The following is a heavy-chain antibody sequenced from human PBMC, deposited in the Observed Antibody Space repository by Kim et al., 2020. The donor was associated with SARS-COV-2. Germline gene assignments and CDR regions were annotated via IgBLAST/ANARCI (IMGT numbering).Heavy chain of an antibody. CDR3: ARGEREPPDY. J-gene: IGHJ4*02. CDR2: K. V-gene: IGHV1-18*01. Sequence: KNYAQKLQGRVNMTTDTSTSTAYMELRSLRSDDTAVYYCARGEREPPDYWGQGTLVTVSS. D-gene: IGHD1-1*01.